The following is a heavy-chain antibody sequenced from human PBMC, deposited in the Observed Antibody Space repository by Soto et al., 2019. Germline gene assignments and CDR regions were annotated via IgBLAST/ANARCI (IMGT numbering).Heavy chain of an antibody. V-gene: IGHV4-30-4*01. CDR2: IYYTGNA. J-gene: IGHJ4*02. CDR1: GGSIGIGYCY. D-gene: IGHD6-19*01. Sequence: SETPSHTSTVAGGSIGIGYCYLRWVRQTPGKGLEYIGYIYYTGNAYYNPSLNSRVTISVDTSKNQFSLKLSSVTAADTAVYFCVRRLAVKPRYYLDYWGQGTPVTVSS. CDR3: VRRLAVKPRYYLDY.